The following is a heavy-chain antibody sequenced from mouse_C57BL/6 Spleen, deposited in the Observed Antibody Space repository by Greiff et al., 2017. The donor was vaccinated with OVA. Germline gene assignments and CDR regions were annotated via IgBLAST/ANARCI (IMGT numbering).Heavy chain of an antibody. CDR1: GYSITSGYY. D-gene: IGHD2-5*01. CDR2: ISYDGSN. J-gene: IGHJ2*01. V-gene: IGHV3-6*01. Sequence: EVQLQESGPGLVKASQSLSLTCSVTGYSITSGYYWNWIRQFPGNKLEWMGYISYDGSNNYNPSLKNRISLTRDTSKNQFFLKLNSVTTEYTATDYCARGRDSKRENYFDYWGQGTTLTVSS. CDR3: ARGRDSKRENYFDY.